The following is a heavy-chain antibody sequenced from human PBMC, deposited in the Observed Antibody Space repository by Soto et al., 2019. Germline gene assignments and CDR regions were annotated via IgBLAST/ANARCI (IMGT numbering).Heavy chain of an antibody. Sequence: PGGSLRLSCTASGFTFGDYAMSWFRQAPGKGLEWVGFIRSKAYGGTTEYAASVKGRFTISRDDSKSIAYLQMNSLKTEDTAVYYCTKKVTVGWYYYYYMDVWGKGTTVTVSS. V-gene: IGHV3-49*03. D-gene: IGHD1-26*01. J-gene: IGHJ6*03. CDR2: IRSKAYGGTT. CDR3: TKKVTVGWYYYYYMDV. CDR1: GFTFGDYA.